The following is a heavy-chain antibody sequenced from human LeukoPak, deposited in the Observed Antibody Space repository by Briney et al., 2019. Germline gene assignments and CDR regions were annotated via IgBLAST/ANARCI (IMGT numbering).Heavy chain of an antibody. V-gene: IGHV3-23*01. CDR3: AKDPRYDFWSGFNWFDP. CDR2: ISGSGGST. Sequence: GGSLRLSCAASGFTFSNYAMSWVRQAPGKGREWGSAISGSGGSTYYADSVKGRFTISRDNSKNTLYLQMNSLRAEDTAVYYCAKDPRYDFWSGFNWFDPWGQGTLVTVSS. CDR1: GFTFSNYA. D-gene: IGHD3-3*01. J-gene: IGHJ5*02.